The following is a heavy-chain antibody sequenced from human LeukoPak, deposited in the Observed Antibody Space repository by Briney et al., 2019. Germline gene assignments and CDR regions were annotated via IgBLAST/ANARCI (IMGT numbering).Heavy chain of an antibody. V-gene: IGHV3-15*01. CDR1: GFTFSNAW. CDR3: TTDNPHFDY. J-gene: IGHJ4*02. Sequence: GGSLRLSCAASGFTFSNAWMTWVRQAPGKGLEWVGRIKSKTDRGTTDYTAPVKGRFTISRDDSKNTLYLQMNSLKTEDTAVYFCTTDNPHFDYWGQGTLVTVSS. CDR2: IKSKTDRGTT.